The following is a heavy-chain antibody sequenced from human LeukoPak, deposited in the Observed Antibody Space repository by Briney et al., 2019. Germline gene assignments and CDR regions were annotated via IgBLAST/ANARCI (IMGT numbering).Heavy chain of an antibody. D-gene: IGHD1-26*01. CDR1: GFTFSSYE. CDR2: ISSSGSTI. Sequence: PGGSLRLSCAASGFTFSSYEMNWVRQAPGKGLEWVSYISSSGSTIYYADSVRGRFTISRDNSKYTLYLQMNSLRADDTAVYYCAKDIRYSGSYRSGNYWGQGTLVTVSS. J-gene: IGHJ4*02. V-gene: IGHV3-48*03. CDR3: AKDIRYSGSYRSGNY.